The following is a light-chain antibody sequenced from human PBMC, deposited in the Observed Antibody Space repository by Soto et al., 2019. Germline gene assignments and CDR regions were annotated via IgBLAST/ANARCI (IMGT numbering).Light chain of an antibody. CDR3: QQLNSYPWT. Sequence: AIRITQSPSSFSASTGDRGTIPCRASQGISSYLAWYQQKPGKAPKLLIYAASTLQSGVPSRFSGSGSGTEFTLTISSLQPEDFATYYCQQLNSYPWTFGQGAKVDIK. J-gene: IGKJ1*01. CDR1: QGISSY. V-gene: IGKV1-8*01. CDR2: AAS.